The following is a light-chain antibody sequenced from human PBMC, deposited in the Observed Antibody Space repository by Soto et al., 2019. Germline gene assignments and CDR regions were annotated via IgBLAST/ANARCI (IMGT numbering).Light chain of an antibody. Sequence: DIQLTQFPPTLSASVGDRVIITCRTSQDINGWLAWYRQKPGKAPNLLIYEASTLHTGVPSRFSGGGSGTEFTLTISSLQPDDSATFYCQQYNSDPYTFGQGTRQEIK. V-gene: IGKV1-5*03. CDR3: QQYNSDPYT. J-gene: IGKJ2*01. CDR2: EAS. CDR1: QDINGW.